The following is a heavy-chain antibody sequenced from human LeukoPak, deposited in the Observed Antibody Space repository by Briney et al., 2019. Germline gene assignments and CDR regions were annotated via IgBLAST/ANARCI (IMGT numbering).Heavy chain of an antibody. Sequence: SETLSLTCTVSGGSLSSYYWSWIRQPPGKGLEGIGYIYYSGSTNYNPSLKSRVTISVDTSKNQFSLKLSSVTAADTAVYYCARTTRGGGYYGMDVWGQGTTVTVSS. V-gene: IGHV4-59*01. CDR2: IYYSGST. D-gene: IGHD2-15*01. CDR1: GGSLSSYY. J-gene: IGHJ6*02. CDR3: ARTTRGGGYYGMDV.